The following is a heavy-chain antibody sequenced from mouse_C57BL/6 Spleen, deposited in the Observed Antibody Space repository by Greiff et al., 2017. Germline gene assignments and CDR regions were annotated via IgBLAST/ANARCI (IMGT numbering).Heavy chain of an antibody. CDR1: GFTFSSYT. CDR3: ARQGYYYGSSYDAMDY. CDR2: ISGGGGNT. J-gene: IGHJ4*01. D-gene: IGHD1-1*01. V-gene: IGHV5-9*01. Sequence: DVKLVESGGGLVKPGGSLKLSCAASGFTFSSYTMSWVRRTPEKRLEWVATISGGGGNTYYPDSVKGRFTISRDNAKNTLYLQMRSLRSADTALYYCARQGYYYGSSYDAMDYWGQGTSVTVSS.